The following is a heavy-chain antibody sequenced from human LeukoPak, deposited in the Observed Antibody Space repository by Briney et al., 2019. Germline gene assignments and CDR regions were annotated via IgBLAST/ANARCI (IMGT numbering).Heavy chain of an antibody. D-gene: IGHD2-21*02. CDR3: ARAYCGGDCYRGSYYFDY. CDR1: GGTFSSYA. CDR2: IIPIFGTA. V-gene: IGHV1-69*01. Sequence: GASVKVSCKASGGTFSSYAISWVRQAPGQGLEWMGGIIPIFGTANYAQKFQGRVTITADESTSTAYMELSSLRSEDTAVYYCARAYCGGDCYRGSYYFDYWGQGTLVTVSS. J-gene: IGHJ4*02.